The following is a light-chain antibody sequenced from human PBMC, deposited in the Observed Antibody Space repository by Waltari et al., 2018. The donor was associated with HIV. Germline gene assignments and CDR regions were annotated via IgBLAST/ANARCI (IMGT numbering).Light chain of an antibody. J-gene: IGLJ1*01. V-gene: IGLV1-44*01. CDR2: NND. Sequence: QSVLTQPPSASGTPGQRVTIACSGGSCDIGSNPVNWYQPHPGTAPKLLIYNNDQRPSGVPSRFSGSKSGTSASLAISGLQSEDEADYYCAAWYNSLNAYVFGTGTEVPVL. CDR1: SCDIGSNP. CDR3: AAWYNSLNAYV.